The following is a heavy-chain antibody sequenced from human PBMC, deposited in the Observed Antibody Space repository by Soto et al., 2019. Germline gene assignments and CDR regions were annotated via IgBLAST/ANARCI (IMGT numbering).Heavy chain of an antibody. D-gene: IGHD2-15*01. CDR2: IIPIFGTA. Sequence: SVKVSCKASGYTFTNYYIYWVRQAPGQGLEWMGGIIPIFGTANYAQKFQGRVTITADESTSTAYMELSSLRSEDTAVYYCARGRRIYNWFDPWGQGTLVTVSS. J-gene: IGHJ5*02. CDR1: GYTFTNYY. CDR3: ARGRRIYNWFDP. V-gene: IGHV1-69*13.